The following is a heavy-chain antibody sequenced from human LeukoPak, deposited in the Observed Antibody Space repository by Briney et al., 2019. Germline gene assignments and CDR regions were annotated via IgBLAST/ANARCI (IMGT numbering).Heavy chain of an antibody. CDR1: GFTFSSYG. CDR2: IRYDGSNK. V-gene: IGHV3-30*02. J-gene: IGHJ5*02. D-gene: IGHD2-21*02. Sequence: GGSLRLSCAASGFTFSSYGMHWVRQAPGKGLEWVAFIRYDGSNKYYADSVKGRFTISRDNSKNTLYLQMNSLRAEDTAVYYCATRGAYCGGDCYASLFSWGQGALVTVSS. CDR3: ATRGAYCGGDCYASLFS.